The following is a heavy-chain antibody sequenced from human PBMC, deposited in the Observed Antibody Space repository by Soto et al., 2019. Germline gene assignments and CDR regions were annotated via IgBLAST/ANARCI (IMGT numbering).Heavy chain of an antibody. CDR1: GFTVSSNY. V-gene: IGHV3-66*01. D-gene: IGHD1-20*01. J-gene: IGHJ4*02. CDR2: IYSGGST. CDR3: ARESNRRAYNDY. Sequence: GGSLRLSCAASGFTVSSNYMSWVRQAPGKGLEWVSVIYSGGSTYYADSVKGRFTISRDNSKNTLYLQMNSLRAEDTAVYYCARESNRRAYNDYWGQGTLVTVSS.